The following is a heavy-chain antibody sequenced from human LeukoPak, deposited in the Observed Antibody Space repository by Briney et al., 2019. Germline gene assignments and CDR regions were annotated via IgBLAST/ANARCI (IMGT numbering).Heavy chain of an antibody. D-gene: IGHD1/OR15-1a*01. Sequence: GGSLRLSCAASGFTVSSNYMSWVRQAPGKGLEWVSVIYSGGSTYYADSVKGRFTISRDNSKNTLYLQMNRLRAEDTAVYYCARMNKPRSYPLYYFDYWGQGTLVTVSS. J-gene: IGHJ4*02. V-gene: IGHV3-66*01. CDR1: GFTVSSNY. CDR2: IYSGGST. CDR3: ARMNKPRSYPLYYFDY.